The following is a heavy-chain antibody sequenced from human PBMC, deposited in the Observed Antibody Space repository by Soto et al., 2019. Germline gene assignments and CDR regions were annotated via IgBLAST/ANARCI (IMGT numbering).Heavy chain of an antibody. CDR1: GFTFSSYA. CDR2: ISGSGGST. Sequence: GGSLRLSCAASGFTFSSYAMSWVRQAPGKGLEWVSAISGSGGSTYYADSVKGRFTISRDNSKNTLYLQMNSLRAEDTAVYYCATRGLRTTGYYYYGMDVWGQGTTVTVSS. V-gene: IGHV3-23*01. CDR3: ATRGLRTTGYYYYGMDV. D-gene: IGHD1-1*01. J-gene: IGHJ6*02.